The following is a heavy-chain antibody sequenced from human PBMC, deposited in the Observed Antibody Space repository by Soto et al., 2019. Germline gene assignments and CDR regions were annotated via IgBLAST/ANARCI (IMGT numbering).Heavy chain of an antibody. D-gene: IGHD5-18*01. V-gene: IGHV4-4*02. CDR2: IYHNGST. CDR3: ARSGGYSYGDS. CDR1: GGSISSSNW. Sequence: QVQLQESGPGLVKPSGTLSLTCAVSGGSISSSNWWFWVRQPPGKGLEWIGEIYHNGSTNYNPSLKSRVTISVEKSKNQFSLKLTSVTAADTAVYYCARSGGYSYGDSWGQGTLVTVSS. J-gene: IGHJ4*02.